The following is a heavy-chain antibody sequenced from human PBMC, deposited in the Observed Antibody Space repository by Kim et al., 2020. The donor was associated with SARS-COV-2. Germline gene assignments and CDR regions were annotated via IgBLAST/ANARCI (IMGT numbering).Heavy chain of an antibody. CDR1: GGTFSSYA. V-gene: IGHV1-69*13. J-gene: IGHJ6*02. Sequence: SVKVSCKASGGTFSSYAISWVRQAPGQGLEWMGGIIPIFGTANYAQKFQGRVTITADESTSTAYMELSSLRSEDTAVYYCARSRYYYGSGSPPAPYYYYGMDVWGQGTTVTVSS. D-gene: IGHD3-10*01. CDR2: IIPIFGTA. CDR3: ARSRYYYGSGSPPAPYYYYGMDV.